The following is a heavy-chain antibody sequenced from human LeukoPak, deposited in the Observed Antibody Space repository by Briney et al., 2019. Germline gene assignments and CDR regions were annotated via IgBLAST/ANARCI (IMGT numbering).Heavy chain of an antibody. Sequence: GGSLRLSCAASGFTFSSYWMSWVRQAPGKGLEWVANIKQDGSEKYYVDSVKGRFTISRDNAKNSLYLQMNSLRAEDTAVYYCARWRNYYDSSGYSDYWGQGTLVTVSS. V-gene: IGHV3-7*01. CDR1: GFTFSSYW. J-gene: IGHJ4*02. D-gene: IGHD3-22*01. CDR2: IKQDGSEK. CDR3: ARWRNYYDSSGYSDY.